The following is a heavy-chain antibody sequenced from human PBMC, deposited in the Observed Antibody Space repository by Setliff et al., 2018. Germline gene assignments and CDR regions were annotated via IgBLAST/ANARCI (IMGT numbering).Heavy chain of an antibody. CDR3: TRETYSGRAFDI. CDR1: GFTFGDYA. D-gene: IGHD1-26*01. J-gene: IGHJ3*02. CDR2: IRSKAYGGTT. Sequence: GESLTISCTASGFTFGDYAMSWVRQAPGKGLEWVGFIRSKAYGGTTEYAASVKGRFTISRDDSKSIAYLQMNSLKTEDTAVYYCTRETYSGRAFDIWGQGTMVTVSS. V-gene: IGHV3-49*04.